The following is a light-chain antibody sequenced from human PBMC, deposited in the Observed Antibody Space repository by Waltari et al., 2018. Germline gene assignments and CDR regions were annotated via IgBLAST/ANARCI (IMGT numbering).Light chain of an antibody. CDR1: RSPASSDGITY. V-gene: IGKV2-30*01. CDR2: MVS. CDR3: MQGTFWPWT. J-gene: IGKJ1*01. Sequence: DVVMTQSPLSLPVTLGQLASIPCRSSRSPASSDGITYLSWFHQRPGQSPRRLIYMVSSRDSGFPDRITGSGSGIDFTLKISRVEAEDVGVYYCMQGTFWPWTFGQGTKVEIK.